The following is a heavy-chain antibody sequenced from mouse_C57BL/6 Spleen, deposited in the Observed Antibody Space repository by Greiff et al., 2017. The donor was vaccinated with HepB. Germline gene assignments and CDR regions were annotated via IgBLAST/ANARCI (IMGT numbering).Heavy chain of an antibody. D-gene: IGHD1-1*01. CDR2: INPSSGYT. V-gene: IGHV1-7*01. CDR1: GYTFTSYW. CDR3: ANYYGSLAYAMDY. J-gene: IGHJ4*01. Sequence: VKLMESGAELAKPGASVKLSCKASGYTFTSYWMHWVKQRPGQGLEWIGYINPSSGYTKYNQKFKDKATLTADKSSSTAYMQLSSLTYEDSAVYYCANYYGSLAYAMDYWGQGTSVTVSS.